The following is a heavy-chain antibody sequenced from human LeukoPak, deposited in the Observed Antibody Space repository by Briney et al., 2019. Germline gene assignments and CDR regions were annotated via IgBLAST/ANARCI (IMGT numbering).Heavy chain of an antibody. D-gene: IGHD3-9*01. CDR2: MNPNSGNT. Sequence: GASVKVSCKASGYTFTSYDINWVRQATGQGLEWMGWMNPNSGNTGYAQKFQGRVTMTRNTSISTAYMELSSLRSADTAVYYCAGDILTGYYQFDYWGQGTLVTVSS. J-gene: IGHJ4*02. V-gene: IGHV1-8*01. CDR3: AGDILTGYYQFDY. CDR1: GYTFTSYD.